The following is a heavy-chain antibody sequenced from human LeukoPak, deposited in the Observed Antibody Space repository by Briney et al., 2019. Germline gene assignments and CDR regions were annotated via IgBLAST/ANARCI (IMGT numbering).Heavy chain of an antibody. J-gene: IGHJ4*02. Sequence: GGSLRLSCAASGLTFSSHWMHWVRQAPGKGLEWMAVISYDGSNKFYADSVKGRFTISRDNSKNTLYLQMNSLRVEDTAVYYCAKASTSSGYYYVRVDNWGQGTLVTVSA. CDR3: AKASTSSGYYYVRVDN. CDR1: GLTFSSHW. V-gene: IGHV3-30*18. CDR2: ISYDGSNK. D-gene: IGHD3-22*01.